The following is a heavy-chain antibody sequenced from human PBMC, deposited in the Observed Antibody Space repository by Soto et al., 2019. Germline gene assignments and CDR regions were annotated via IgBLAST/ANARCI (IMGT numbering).Heavy chain of an antibody. V-gene: IGHV3-30*18. Sequence: GGSLSLSCAASGFTFSSYGMHWVRQAPGKGLEWVAVISYDGSNKYYADSVKGRFTISRDNSKNTLYLQMNSLRAEDTAVYYCAKDIPHLYYDSSGYYWGQGTLVTVSS. J-gene: IGHJ4*02. CDR2: ISYDGSNK. CDR1: GFTFSSYG. CDR3: AKDIPHLYYDSSGYY. D-gene: IGHD3-22*01.